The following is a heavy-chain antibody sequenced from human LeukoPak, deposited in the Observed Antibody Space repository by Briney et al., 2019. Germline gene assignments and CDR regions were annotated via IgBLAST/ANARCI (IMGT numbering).Heavy chain of an antibody. D-gene: IGHD2-2*01. V-gene: IGHV1-8*01. CDR2: MNPNRGDT. J-gene: IGHJ4*02. Sequence: ASVKVSCKASGYTFTSYDIHWVRQATGQGLEWMGRMNPNRGDTDYAQKFQGRVTITRDTSASTAYMELSSLRSEDTAVYYCARGSTSNWPLDHWGQGTLVTVSS. CDR3: ARGSTSNWPLDH. CDR1: GYTFTSYD.